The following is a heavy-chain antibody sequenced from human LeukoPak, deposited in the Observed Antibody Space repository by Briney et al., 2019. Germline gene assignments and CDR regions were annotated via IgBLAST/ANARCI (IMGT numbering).Heavy chain of an antibody. CDR2: ISGDGGST. Sequence: GGSLRLSCAASGFTFDDYAMHWVRQAPGKGLEWVSLISGDGGSTYYADSVKGRFTISRDNSKNSLYLQMNSLRTEDTALYYCAKDKVPATSIVVTVRGLDPWGQGTLVTVSS. D-gene: IGHD5-12*01. J-gene: IGHJ5*02. CDR1: GFTFDDYA. CDR3: AKDKVPATSIVVTVRGLDP. V-gene: IGHV3-43*02.